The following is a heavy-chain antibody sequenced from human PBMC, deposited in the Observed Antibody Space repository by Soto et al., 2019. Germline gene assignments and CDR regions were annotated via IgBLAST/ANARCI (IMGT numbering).Heavy chain of an antibody. J-gene: IGHJ3*02. CDR2: INAGNGNT. CDR3: ARDSRTGDAFYS. V-gene: IGHV1-3*01. CDR1: GYTFTSYA. D-gene: IGHD1-1*01. Sequence: QVQLVQSGAEVKKPGASVKVSCKASGYTFTSYAMHWVRQAPGQRLEWMGWINAGNGNTKYSQKFQGRVTITRDTSARKAYMELRSLRSEDTAVYYCARDSRTGDAFYSWVQGTRVTVSS.